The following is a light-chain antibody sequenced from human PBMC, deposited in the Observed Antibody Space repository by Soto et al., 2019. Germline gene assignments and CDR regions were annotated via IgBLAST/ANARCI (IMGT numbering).Light chain of an antibody. Sequence: AIQMTQSPSSLSASVGDRVTITCRASQGIRNDLGWYQQRPGKAPKLLIYAASSLHSGVQSRFSGSGSGTDFSLTISSLQPEDFVTYFCLQDYSYPWTFGQGTKVEIK. J-gene: IGKJ1*01. CDR3: LQDYSYPWT. CDR1: QGIRND. CDR2: AAS. V-gene: IGKV1-6*01.